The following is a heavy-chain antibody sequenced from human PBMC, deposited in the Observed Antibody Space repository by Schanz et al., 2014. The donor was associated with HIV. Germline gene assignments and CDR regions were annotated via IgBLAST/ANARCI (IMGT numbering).Heavy chain of an antibody. CDR2: LSGSGSNI. CDR1: GFSFSDYH. D-gene: IGHD3-10*01. V-gene: IGHV3-11*01. J-gene: IGHJ4*02. Sequence: QVQLVESGGALVKPGGSLRLSCTASGFSFSDYHMSWIRQAPGKGLEWVSSLSGSGSNIYYADSVKGRFTISRDNGKNSLFLQMNSLRAEDTAVYYCARLRRFLWFGDHPYSFDYWGQGTLVTVSS. CDR3: ARLRRFLWFGDHPYSFDY.